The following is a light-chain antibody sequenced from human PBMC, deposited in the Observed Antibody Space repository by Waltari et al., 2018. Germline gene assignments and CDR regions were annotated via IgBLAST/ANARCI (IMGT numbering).Light chain of an antibody. V-gene: IGKV3-15*01. CDR1: QGIYDN. CDR3: QQYNRWPPIT. Sequence: EVVMTHSPATLSVSPGERATLSCRASQGIYDNLAWYQHKPGQAPRLLIYRASTRATGIPARFSGRGSGTEFTLTISSQQSEDSAVYYCQQYNRWPPITFGQGTRLEIK. J-gene: IGKJ5*01. CDR2: RAS.